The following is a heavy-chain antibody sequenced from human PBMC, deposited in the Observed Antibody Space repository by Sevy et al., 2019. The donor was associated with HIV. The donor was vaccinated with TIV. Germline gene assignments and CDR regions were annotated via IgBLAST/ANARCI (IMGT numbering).Heavy chain of an antibody. V-gene: IGHV3-30-3*01. CDR2: ISYDGSNK. D-gene: IGHD3-3*01. J-gene: IGHJ4*02. Sequence: GGSLRLSCAASGFTFSSYAMHWVRQAPGKGLEWVAVISYDGSNKYYADSVKGRFTISRDNSKNTLYLQMNSLRAADTAVYYCARDPHFNYDFWSGFSLRPYFDYWGQGTLVTVSS. CDR3: ARDPHFNYDFWSGFSLRPYFDY. CDR1: GFTFSSYA.